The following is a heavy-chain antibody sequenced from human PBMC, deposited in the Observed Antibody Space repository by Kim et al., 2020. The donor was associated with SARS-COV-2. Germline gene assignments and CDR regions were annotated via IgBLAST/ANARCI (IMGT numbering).Heavy chain of an antibody. V-gene: IGHV4-30-2*01. J-gene: IGHJ5*01. CDR1: GVSISSCGYS. Sequence: SETLSLTCAVSGVSISSCGYSWSWIRQPPGLGLEWIGYIYYSGSTYYNPSLKSRVTISVNTSKYQFSLMMSSVTAAATSVYYCARAYGGSIWYVVAYWF. D-gene: IGHD6-13*01. CDR2: IYYSGST. CDR3: ARAYGGSIWYVVAYWF.